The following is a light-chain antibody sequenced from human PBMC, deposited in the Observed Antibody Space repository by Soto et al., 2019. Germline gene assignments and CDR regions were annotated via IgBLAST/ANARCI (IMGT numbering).Light chain of an antibody. V-gene: IGKV3-11*01. CDR1: QSVSSY. J-gene: IGKJ1*01. CDR2: DAS. CDR3: QQRSNWPPWT. Sequence: EIVVTQSPATLSLSPGERATLSCRASQSVSSYLAWYQQKPVQAPRLLIYDASNRATGIPARFSGSGSGTDFTLTISSLEPEDFAVYYCQQRSNWPPWTFGQGTKVEIK.